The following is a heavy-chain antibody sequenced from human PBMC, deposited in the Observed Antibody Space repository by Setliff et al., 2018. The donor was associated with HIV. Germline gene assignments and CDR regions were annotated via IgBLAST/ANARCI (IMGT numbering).Heavy chain of an antibody. V-gene: IGHV5-51*01. CDR2: IYPGDSDT. J-gene: IGHJ4*02. D-gene: IGHD6-13*01. CDR1: GYSFTSYW. Sequence: ESLKISCKGSGYSFTSYWIGWVRQMPGKGLEWMGIIYPGDSDTRYSPSFQGQVTISADKSISTAYLQWSSLKASDTAMYYCARTYSSSWYSSHLWVDYWGQGTLVTVS. CDR3: ARTYSSSWYSSHLWVDY.